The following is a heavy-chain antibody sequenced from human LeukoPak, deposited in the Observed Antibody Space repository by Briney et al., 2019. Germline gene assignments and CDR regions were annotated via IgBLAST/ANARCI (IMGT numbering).Heavy chain of an antibody. CDR1: GFTFDDYT. Sequence: GGSLRLSCAASGFTFDDYTMHWVRQAPGKGLEWVAVISYDGGNKYYADSVKGRFTISRDNSKNTLYLQMNSLRAEDTAVYYCAGVDMDDAFDIWGQGTMVTVSS. CDR3: AGVDMDDAFDI. CDR2: ISYDGGNK. V-gene: IGHV3-30-3*01. J-gene: IGHJ3*02. D-gene: IGHD5-12*01.